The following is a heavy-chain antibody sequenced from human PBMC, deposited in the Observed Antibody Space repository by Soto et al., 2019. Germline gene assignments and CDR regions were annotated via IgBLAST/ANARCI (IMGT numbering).Heavy chain of an antibody. CDR3: ARIGLDYDYIWGSYRPDYYYYYYMDV. J-gene: IGHJ6*03. V-gene: IGHV4-59*01. CDR1: GGSISSYY. CDR2: IYYSGST. D-gene: IGHD3-16*02. Sequence: PSETLSLTCTVSGGSISSYYWSWIRQPPGKGLEWIGYIYYSGSTNYNPSLKSRVTISVDTSKNQFSLKLSSVTAADTAVYYCARIGLDYDYIWGSYRPDYYYYYYMDVWGKGTTVTVSS.